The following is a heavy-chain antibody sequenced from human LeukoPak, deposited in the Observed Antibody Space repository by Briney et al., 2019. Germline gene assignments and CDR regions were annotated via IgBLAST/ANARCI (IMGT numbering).Heavy chain of an antibody. D-gene: IGHD6-19*01. Sequence: GGSLRLSCAVSGFSVSSYGMSWVRQAPGKGLEWISAISVDGETTLYAGSVKGRFIISRDNSKNTLYLQMNSLRAEDTGAYFCAQGYSSGWYPHWGQGSLVSVSS. J-gene: IGHJ4*02. CDR1: GFSVSSYG. CDR2: ISVDGETT. CDR3: AQGYSSGWYPH. V-gene: IGHV3-23*01.